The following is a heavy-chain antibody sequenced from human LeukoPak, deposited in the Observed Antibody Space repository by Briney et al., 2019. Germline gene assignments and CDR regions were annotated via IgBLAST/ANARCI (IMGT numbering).Heavy chain of an antibody. CDR3: ARTGIAAAGAFDP. V-gene: IGHV4-30-2*01. CDR1: GGSISSGGYS. J-gene: IGHJ5*02. Sequence: SQTLSLTCAVSGGSISSGGYSWSWIRQPPGKGLEWIGYIYHSGSTYYNPSLKGRVTISVDRSKNQFSLKLSSVTAADTAVYYCARTGIAAAGAFDPWGQGTLVTVSS. D-gene: IGHD6-13*01. CDR2: IYHSGST.